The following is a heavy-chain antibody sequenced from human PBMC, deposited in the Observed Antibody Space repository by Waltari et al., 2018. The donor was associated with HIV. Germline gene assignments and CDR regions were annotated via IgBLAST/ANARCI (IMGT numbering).Heavy chain of an antibody. V-gene: IGHV4-61*02. CDR1: GGSIRSGSYD. CDR2: IYTSGST. CDR3: ARDGDYVPFDY. D-gene: IGHD4-17*01. J-gene: IGHJ4*02. Sequence: QVQLQESGPGLVKPSQTLSLPCPVPGGSIRSGSYDWSWIRQPAGKGLEWIGRIYTSGSTNYNPSLKSRVTISVDTSKNQFSLKLSSVTAADTAVYYCARDGDYVPFDYWGQGTLVTVSS.